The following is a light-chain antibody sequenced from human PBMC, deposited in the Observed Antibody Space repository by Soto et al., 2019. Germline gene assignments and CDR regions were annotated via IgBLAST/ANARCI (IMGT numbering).Light chain of an antibody. J-gene: IGKJ1*01. Sequence: EIVLTQSPGTLSLSPGERATLSCRASQTVSSGYLAWYQQKPGQAPRLLIYGASIRATGGPDRFSGSGSGTDFTLTITRLEPEDSAVYYCQHYGSSPRTFGQGTKVEIK. CDR2: GAS. CDR1: QTVSSGY. V-gene: IGKV3-20*01. CDR3: QHYGSSPRT.